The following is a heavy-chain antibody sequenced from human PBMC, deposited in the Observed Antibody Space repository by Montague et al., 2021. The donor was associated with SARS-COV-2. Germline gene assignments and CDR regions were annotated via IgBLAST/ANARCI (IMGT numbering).Heavy chain of an antibody. J-gene: IGHJ4*02. CDR1: GFSLSTSGEA. CDR2: IYWDDDK. Sequence: PALVKPTQTLTLTCTFSGFSLSTSGEAVGWTRQPPGKALEWLALIYWDDDKRYSPSLKSRLTITKDTSKNHVVLTMTNMDPVDTATYYCTHRGGSSWTKPYFDYWGQGTLVTVSS. CDR3: THRGGSSWTKPYFDY. D-gene: IGHD6-13*01. V-gene: IGHV2-5*02.